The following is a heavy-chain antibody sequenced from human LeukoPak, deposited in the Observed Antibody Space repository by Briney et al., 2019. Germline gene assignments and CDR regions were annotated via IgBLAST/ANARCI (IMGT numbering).Heavy chain of an antibody. V-gene: IGHV4-59*01. CDR1: GGSISSYY. Sequence: SETLSPTCTVSGGSISSYYWSWIRQPPGKGLEWIGYIYYSGSTNYNPSLKSRVTISVDTSKNQFSLKLSSVTAADTAVYYCARVRGDGYKFRTYYFDYWGQGTLVTVSS. CDR3: ARVRGDGYKFRTYYFDY. J-gene: IGHJ4*02. D-gene: IGHD5-24*01. CDR2: IYYSGST.